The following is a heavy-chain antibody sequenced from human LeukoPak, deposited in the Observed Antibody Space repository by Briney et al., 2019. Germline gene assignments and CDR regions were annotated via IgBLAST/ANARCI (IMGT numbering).Heavy chain of an antibody. CDR2: MNPNSGNT. CDR3: ARVNGDYVGYYYYGMDV. Sequence: ASVKVSCKASGYTFTSYDINWVRQATGQGLEWMGWMNPNSGNTGYAQKFQGRVTMTRNTSISTAYMELSSLRSEDTAVYYCARVNGDYVGYYYYGMDVWGQGTTVTVSS. CDR1: GYTFTSYD. V-gene: IGHV1-8*01. D-gene: IGHD4-17*01. J-gene: IGHJ6*02.